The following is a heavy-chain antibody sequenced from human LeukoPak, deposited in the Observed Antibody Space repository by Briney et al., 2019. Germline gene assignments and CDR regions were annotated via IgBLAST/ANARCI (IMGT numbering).Heavy chain of an antibody. D-gene: IGHD3-9*01. CDR1: GFTFSSYG. CDR2: INSKSDTI. Sequence: GGSLRLSCAASGFTFSSYGMSWVRQAPGKGLEWVSYINSKSDTIYYADSVKGRFTISRDNAKSALYLQINSLRAEDTAVYYCASRAIDWYRDSNWFDPWGQGTLVTVSS. J-gene: IGHJ5*02. CDR3: ASRAIDWYRDSNWFDP. V-gene: IGHV3-48*04.